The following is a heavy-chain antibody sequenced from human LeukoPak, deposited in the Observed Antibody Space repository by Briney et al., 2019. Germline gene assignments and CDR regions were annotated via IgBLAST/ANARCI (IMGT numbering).Heavy chain of an antibody. Sequence: GGSLRLSCAASGFTFDDYAMHWVRQAPGKGLEWVPGISSNSGSIGYADSVKGRFTISRDNAENSLYLQMYSLRAEDTAVYYCARIRIGSGSYGAFDIWGQGTMVTVSS. D-gene: IGHD3-10*01. J-gene: IGHJ3*02. CDR1: GFTFDDYA. V-gene: IGHV3-9*01. CDR3: ARIRIGSGSYGAFDI. CDR2: ISSNSGSI.